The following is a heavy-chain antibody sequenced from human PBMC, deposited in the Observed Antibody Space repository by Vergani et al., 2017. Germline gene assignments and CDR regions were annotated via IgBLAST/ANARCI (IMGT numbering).Heavy chain of an antibody. Sequence: EVQLLESGGGSAQPGESLRLSCVASGFPFKAHGLNWVRQAPGKGLEWVSGISGQNFRTHYADSVKGRFTISRDDSKNTVFLLMHSLRAEDTAIYYCVKEKIDLGSYFFDSWGHGILVTVSS. CDR3: VKEKIDLGSYFFDS. D-gene: IGHD2/OR15-2a*01. J-gene: IGHJ4*01. CDR2: ISGQNFRT. V-gene: IGHV3-23*01. CDR1: GFPFKAHG.